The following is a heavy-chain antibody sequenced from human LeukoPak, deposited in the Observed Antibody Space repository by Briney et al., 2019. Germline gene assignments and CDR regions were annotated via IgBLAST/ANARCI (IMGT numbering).Heavy chain of an antibody. CDR3: AREYSNPLRYFDY. J-gene: IGHJ4*02. V-gene: IGHV4-61*09. D-gene: IGHD4-11*01. CDR1: GGSISSGSYY. CDR2: IYPSGST. Sequence: SETLSLTCTVSGGSISSGSYYWSWIRQPAGKGLEWIGHIYPSGSTNYNPFLKSRVTISIDTSRNQFSLNLNSVTAADTAVYYCAREYSNPLRYFDYWGQGTLVTVSS.